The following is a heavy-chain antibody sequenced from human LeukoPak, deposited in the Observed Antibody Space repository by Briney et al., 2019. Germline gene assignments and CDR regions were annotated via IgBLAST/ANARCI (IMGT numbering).Heavy chain of an antibody. CDR2: IYTSGST. V-gene: IGHV4-61*02. J-gene: IGHJ4*02. CDR3: ARGDGYNIGY. CDR1: GGSISSGSYY. Sequence: SETLSLTCTVSGGSISSGSYYWSWIRQPAGKGLEWIGRIYTSGSTNYNPSLKSRVTISVDTSKNQFSLKLSSVTAADTAVYYCARGDGYNIGYWGQGSLVTVSS. D-gene: IGHD5-24*01.